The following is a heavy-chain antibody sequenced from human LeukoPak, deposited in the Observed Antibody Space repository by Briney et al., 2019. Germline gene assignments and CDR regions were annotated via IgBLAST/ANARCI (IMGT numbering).Heavy chain of an antibody. Sequence: PSETLSLTCAVYGGSFSGYYWSWVRQPPGKGLEWIGEIYHSGSTNYNPSLKSRVTISVDKSKNQFSLKLSSVTAADTAVYYCARRRVSTYYYDSSGYVFDYWGREPWSPSPQ. J-gene: IGHJ4*02. CDR1: GGSFSGYY. V-gene: IGHV4-34*01. D-gene: IGHD3-22*01. CDR3: ARRRVSTYYYDSSGYVFDY. CDR2: IYHSGST.